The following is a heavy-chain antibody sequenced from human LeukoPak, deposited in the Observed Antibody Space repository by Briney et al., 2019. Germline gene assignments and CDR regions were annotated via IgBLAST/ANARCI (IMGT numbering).Heavy chain of an antibody. CDR1: GGSISSYY. CDR3: ARDSGSLVRGVIDPDFGY. Sequence: PSETLSLTCTVSGGSISSYYWSWIRQLPGKGLEWIGYIYYSGSTNYNPSLKSRVTISVDTSKNQFSLKLSSVTAADTAVYYCARDSGSLVRGVIDPDFGYWGQGTLVTVSS. CDR2: IYYSGST. J-gene: IGHJ4*02. V-gene: IGHV4-59*01. D-gene: IGHD3-10*01.